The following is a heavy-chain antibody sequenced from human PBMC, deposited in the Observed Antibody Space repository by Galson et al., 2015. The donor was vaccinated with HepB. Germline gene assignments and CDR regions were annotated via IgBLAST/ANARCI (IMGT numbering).Heavy chain of an antibody. D-gene: IGHD6-6*01. CDR1: GFAFSDYS. CDR3: ARDAHQVYSSSTRGFYFDY. Sequence: SLRLSCAASGFAFSDYSMTWVRQSPGKGLEWVSFISSSGDTLYYADSVKGRLTISRNNARNPLYLQMDILRAENTAVYYCARDAHQVYSSSTRGFYFDYWGLGALVLVSS. V-gene: IGHV3-11*01. J-gene: IGHJ4*02. CDR2: ISSSGDTL.